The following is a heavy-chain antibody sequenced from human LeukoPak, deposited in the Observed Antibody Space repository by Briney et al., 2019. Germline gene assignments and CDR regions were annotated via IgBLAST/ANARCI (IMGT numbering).Heavy chain of an antibody. CDR1: GFIFDSYG. CDR3: ARGALIYYYDSSGYSNWFDP. D-gene: IGHD3-22*01. CDR2: IWYDGSNK. V-gene: IGHV3-33*08. Sequence: PGRSLRLSCAASGFIFDSYGMHWVRQAPGKGLEWVAVIWYDGSNKYYADSVKGRFTISRDNSKNTLYLQMNSLRAEDTAVYYCARGALIYYYDSSGYSNWFDPWGQGTLVTVSS. J-gene: IGHJ5*02.